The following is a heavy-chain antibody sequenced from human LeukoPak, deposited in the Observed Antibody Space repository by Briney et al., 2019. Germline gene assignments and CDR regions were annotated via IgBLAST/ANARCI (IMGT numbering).Heavy chain of an antibody. J-gene: IGHJ4*02. Sequence: GGSLRLSCAASGFTFSSYGMHWVRQAPGKGLEWVAVISYDGSNKYYADSAKGRFTISRDNSKNSLYLQMNSLRAEDTAVYYCARDRQWLPFDYWGQGTLVTVSS. CDR2: ISYDGSNK. V-gene: IGHV3-30*03. CDR1: GFTFSSYG. D-gene: IGHD6-19*01. CDR3: ARDRQWLPFDY.